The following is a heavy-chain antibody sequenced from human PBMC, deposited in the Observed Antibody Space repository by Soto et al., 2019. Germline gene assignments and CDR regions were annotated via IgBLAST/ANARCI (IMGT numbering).Heavy chain of an antibody. Sequence: EVQLVESGGGLVQPGGSLRLSCVDSGFTFSSYWMSWVRQAPVKGLEWVGNIKQDGSEENYVDSLKGRFTISRDNAENSIYLQMNSLRAEDTAVYYCARIAATGRGWDVWGQGTTVVVSS. CDR2: IKQDGSEE. V-gene: IGHV3-7*01. D-gene: IGHD6-13*01. CDR1: GFTFSSYW. CDR3: ARIAATGRGWDV. J-gene: IGHJ6*02.